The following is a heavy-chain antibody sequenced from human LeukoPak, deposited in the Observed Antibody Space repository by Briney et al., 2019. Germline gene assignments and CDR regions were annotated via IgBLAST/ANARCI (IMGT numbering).Heavy chain of an antibody. J-gene: IGHJ3*02. Sequence: PGRSLRLSCAASGFTFSSYGMHWVRQAPGKGLEWVAVTWYDGSNKYYADSVKGRFTISRDNSKNTLYLQMNSLRAEDTAVYYCARGAVAVYAFDIWGQGTMVTVSS. CDR3: ARGAVAVYAFDI. V-gene: IGHV3-33*01. D-gene: IGHD6-19*01. CDR2: TWYDGSNK. CDR1: GFTFSSYG.